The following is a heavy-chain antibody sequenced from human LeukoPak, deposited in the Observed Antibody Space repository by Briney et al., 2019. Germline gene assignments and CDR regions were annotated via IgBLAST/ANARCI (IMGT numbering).Heavy chain of an antibody. D-gene: IGHD5-18*01. CDR1: GGSFSGYY. Sequence: SETLSLTCAVYGGSFSGYYWSWIRQPPGKGLEWIGEINHSGSTNYNPCLKSRVTISADTSKNQFSLKLSSVTAADTAVYYCARGGRHSYGPRPFDYWGQGTLVTVSS. J-gene: IGHJ4*02. CDR2: INHSGST. V-gene: IGHV4-34*01. CDR3: ARGGRHSYGPRPFDY.